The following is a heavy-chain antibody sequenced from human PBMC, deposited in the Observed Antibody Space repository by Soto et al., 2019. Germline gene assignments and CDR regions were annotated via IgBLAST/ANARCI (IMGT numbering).Heavy chain of an antibody. CDR2: IYYSGST. V-gene: IGHV4-59*01. J-gene: IGHJ5*02. CDR1: GGSISSYY. Sequence: PSETLSLTCTVSGGSISSYYWSWIRQPPGKGLEWIGYIYYSGSTNYNPSLKSRVTISVDTSKNQFSLKLSSVTAADTAVYYCGRALWEPAGHINGSDPGGKGTRVTVSS. D-gene: IGHD6-19*01. CDR3: GRALWEPAGHINGSDP.